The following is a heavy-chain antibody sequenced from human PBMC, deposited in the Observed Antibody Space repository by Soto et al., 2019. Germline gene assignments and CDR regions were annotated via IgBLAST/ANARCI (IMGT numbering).Heavy chain of an antibody. CDR1: GYTFTSYG. J-gene: IGHJ4*02. V-gene: IGHV1-18*04. CDR2: ISAYNGNT. D-gene: IGHD3-3*01. Sequence: QVQLVQSGAEVKKPGASVKVSCKASGYTFTSYGISWVRQAPGQGLEWMGWISAYNGNTNYAQKLQGRVTMTTDTTTSTAYMELRSLRSDDTAVYYCARTYYDFWSGYPDFDYWGQGTLVTVSS. CDR3: ARTYYDFWSGYPDFDY.